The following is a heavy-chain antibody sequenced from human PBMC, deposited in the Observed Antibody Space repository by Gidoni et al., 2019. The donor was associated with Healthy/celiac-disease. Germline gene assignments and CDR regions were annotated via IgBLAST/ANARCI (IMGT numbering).Heavy chain of an antibody. CDR1: GYSVTSYW. Sequence: EVQLLQSGAEVKKPGESLKISCKGSGYSVTSYWIGWVRQMPGKGLEWMGIIYPGDSDTRYSPSFQGPVTISADKSISTAYLQWSSLKASDTAMYYCARRSRDGYNFGPYFDYWGQGTLVTVSS. V-gene: IGHV5-51*01. CDR2: IYPGDSDT. J-gene: IGHJ4*02. CDR3: ARRSRDGYNFGPYFDY. D-gene: IGHD5-12*01.